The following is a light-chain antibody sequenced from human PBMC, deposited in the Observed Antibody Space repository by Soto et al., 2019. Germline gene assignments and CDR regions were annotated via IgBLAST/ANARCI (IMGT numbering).Light chain of an antibody. CDR2: GAY. CDR1: QSVSSN. CDR3: QQYNNWPRRT. Sequence: EIVMTQSPATLSVAPGERATLSCRASQSVSSNLAWYQQKPGQAPRLLIYGAYTRATGIPARFSGSGSGTEFTLTISSLQSEDFAVYYCQQYNNWPRRTFGQGTKVDMK. J-gene: IGKJ1*01. V-gene: IGKV3-15*01.